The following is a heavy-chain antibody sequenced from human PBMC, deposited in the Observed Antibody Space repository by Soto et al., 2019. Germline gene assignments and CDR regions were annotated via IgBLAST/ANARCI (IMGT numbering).Heavy chain of an antibody. D-gene: IGHD1-26*01. V-gene: IGHV4-30-4*01. CDR2: IDYSWST. Sequence: TPALRSTVSDECLNNGDNSSDWIRYSQRKGLEWIASIDYSWSTYYKPSLNSRVVISADTSKNLFSLKLRSVTAADTALYFCASEGPYYFACDVWRKG. CDR1: DECLNNGDNS. CDR3: ASEGPYYFACDV. J-gene: IGHJ6*03.